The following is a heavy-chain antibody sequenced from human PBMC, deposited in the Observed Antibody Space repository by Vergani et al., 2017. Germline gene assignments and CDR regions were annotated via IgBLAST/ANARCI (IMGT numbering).Heavy chain of an antibody. CDR3: ARRPTWELGAFDI. V-gene: IGHV4-38-2*01. D-gene: IGHD1-26*01. CDR2: IYPSGNT. Sequence: QVQLQESGPGLVKPSENLSLTCAVSGYSINSAFYWGWIRQPPGKGLEWIATIYPSGNTYYNPSLNSRLTMSVDTSKNQFSLKLNSMTAADTAVYYCARRPTWELGAFDIWGQGTLVTVSS. CDR1: GYSINSAFY. J-gene: IGHJ3*02.